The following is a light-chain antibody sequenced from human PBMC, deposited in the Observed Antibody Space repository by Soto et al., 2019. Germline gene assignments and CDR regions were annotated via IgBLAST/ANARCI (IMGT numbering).Light chain of an antibody. V-gene: IGKV1-6*02. CDR3: LQVFNFPRA. J-gene: IGKJ1*01. CDR2: AAS. CDR1: QDIGND. Sequence: AIQMTQSPSSLAGSVGDRLTITCRASQDIGNDLGWYQQKPGKAPKLLIYAASSLQSGVSSRFSGSGSGTEFNLTISSLQPEDFASYYCLQVFNFPRAFGQGTKVDIK.